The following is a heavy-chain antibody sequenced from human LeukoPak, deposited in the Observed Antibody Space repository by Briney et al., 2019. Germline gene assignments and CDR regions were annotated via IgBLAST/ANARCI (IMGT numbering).Heavy chain of an antibody. V-gene: IGHV3-21*05. Sequence: PGGSLRLSCAASGFALSRYAMNWVRQAPGKSLEWISYINSGSDDILYADSVRGRFTISRDNAKNSLYLQMNSLRAEDTALYYCAKDMSYGSGSYPFDYWGQGTLVTVSS. CDR3: AKDMSYGSGSYPFDY. J-gene: IGHJ4*02. CDR2: INSGSDDI. D-gene: IGHD3-10*01. CDR1: GFALSRYA.